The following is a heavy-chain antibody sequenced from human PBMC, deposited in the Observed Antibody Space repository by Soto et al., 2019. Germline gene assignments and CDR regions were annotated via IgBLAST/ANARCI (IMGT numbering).Heavy chain of an antibody. V-gene: IGHV1-3*01. CDR1: GYTFTSYG. CDR2: INAGNANT. J-gene: IGHJ4*02. CDR3: ARNLMDYDILTSYYMAYNFDY. Sequence: VASVKVSCKASGYTFTSYGMHLVRQAPGQRLEWMGWINAGNANTKYSQKFQGRVTITRDTSASTAYMELSSLRSEDTAVYYCARNLMDYDILTSYYMAYNFDYWGQGTLVTVSS. D-gene: IGHD3-9*01.